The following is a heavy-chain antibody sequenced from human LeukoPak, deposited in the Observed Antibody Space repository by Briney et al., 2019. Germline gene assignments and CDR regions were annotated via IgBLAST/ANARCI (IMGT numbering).Heavy chain of an antibody. D-gene: IGHD7-27*01. Sequence: GSLRLSCAASEFTFSSYSMNWVRQAPGKGLEWVSYITNSGNSKSYADSVKGRFTISRDNTKNSLYLQMNGLRAEDTAVYFCARRSQLGGFFDNWGQGTLVTVSS. V-gene: IGHV3-48*01. CDR1: EFTFSSYS. CDR2: ITNSGNSK. J-gene: IGHJ4*02. CDR3: ARRSQLGGFFDN.